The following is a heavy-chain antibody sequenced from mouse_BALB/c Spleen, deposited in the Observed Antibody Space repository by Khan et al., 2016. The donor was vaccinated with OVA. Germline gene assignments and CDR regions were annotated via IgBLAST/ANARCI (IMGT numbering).Heavy chain of an antibody. V-gene: IGHV4-2*02. Sequence: EVQLQESGGGLVQPGGSLILSCAASGFDFSRYWMSWARQAPGKGQEWIGEINPGSSTINYTPSLKDKFIISRDNAKNTLYLQMRKVRSEDTALYVCARLGNYGQHANWGQGTLVTVSA. D-gene: IGHD1-2*01. J-gene: IGHJ3*01. CDR2: INPGSSTI. CDR1: GFDFSRYW. CDR3: ARLGNYGQHAN.